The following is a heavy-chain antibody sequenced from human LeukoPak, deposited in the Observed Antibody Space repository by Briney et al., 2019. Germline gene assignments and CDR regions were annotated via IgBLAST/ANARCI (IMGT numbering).Heavy chain of an antibody. J-gene: IGHJ3*02. D-gene: IGHD5-24*01. Sequence: SETLSLTCTVSGTSITPYSWSWIRKPPGRGLEWIGYFYTSGNTHQNPSLKSRVTMSIDASKNQFSLRLSSMTAADTAVYYCARHRAEMATITDDTFDMWGQGTMVTVSS. V-gene: IGHV4-4*09. CDR3: ARHRAEMATITDDTFDM. CDR2: FYTSGNT. CDR1: GTSITPYS.